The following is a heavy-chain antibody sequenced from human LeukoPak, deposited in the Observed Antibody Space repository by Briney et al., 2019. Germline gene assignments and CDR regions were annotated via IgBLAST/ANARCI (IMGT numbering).Heavy chain of an antibody. V-gene: IGHV4-39*07. D-gene: IGHD3-22*01. CDR2: IYYSGST. J-gene: IGHJ4*02. CDR3: ARDPRAKYYYDSSGYYGYFDY. CDR1: GGSISSSSYY. Sequence: SETLSLTCTVSGGSISSSSYYWGWIRQPPGKGLEWIGSIYYSGSTYYNPSLKSRVTISVDTSKNQFSLKLSSVTAADTAVYYCARDPRAKYYYDSSGYYGYFDYWGQGTLVTVSS.